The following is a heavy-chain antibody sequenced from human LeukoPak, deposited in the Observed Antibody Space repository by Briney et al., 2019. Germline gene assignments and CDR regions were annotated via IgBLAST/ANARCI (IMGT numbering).Heavy chain of an antibody. Sequence: GGSLRLSCAASGFTFSSYWMSWVRQAPGKGLEWVANIKQGGSEKYYVDSVKGRFTISRDNAKNSLYLQMNSLRAEDTAVYYCARDLYDSSGYSDYWGQGTLVTVSS. CDR2: IKQGGSEK. J-gene: IGHJ4*02. CDR1: GFTFSSYW. D-gene: IGHD3-22*01. CDR3: ARDLYDSSGYSDY. V-gene: IGHV3-7*01.